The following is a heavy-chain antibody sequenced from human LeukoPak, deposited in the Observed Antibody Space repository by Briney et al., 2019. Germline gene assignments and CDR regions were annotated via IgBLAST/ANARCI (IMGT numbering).Heavy chain of an antibody. J-gene: IGHJ4*02. CDR1: GFNFSDYY. Sequence: GGSLRLSCAASGFNFSDYYMSWIRQAPGKGLEWVSAISGSGGSTYYADSVKGRFTISRDNSKNTLYLQMNSLRAEDTAVYYCAKLPKTYSSGWFDYWGQGTLVTVSS. V-gene: IGHV3-23*01. D-gene: IGHD6-19*01. CDR3: AKLPKTYSSGWFDY. CDR2: ISGSGGST.